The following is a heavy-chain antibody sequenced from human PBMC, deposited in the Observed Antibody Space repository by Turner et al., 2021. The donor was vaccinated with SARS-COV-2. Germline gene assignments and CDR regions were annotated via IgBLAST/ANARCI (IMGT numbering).Heavy chain of an antibody. Sequence: EVQLVESGCGLVHPGRSLRLSFAASGFTFDDYAMNWVRQGPGKGLEWVSGISWNSGSIGYADSVKGRVTISRDNAKNSLYLKMNSLRAEDTALYYCAKGSGYSYEMGFDYWGQGTLVTVSS. CDR1: GFTFDDYA. V-gene: IGHV3-9*01. J-gene: IGHJ4*02. D-gene: IGHD5-18*01. CDR3: AKGSGYSYEMGFDY. CDR2: ISWNSGSI.